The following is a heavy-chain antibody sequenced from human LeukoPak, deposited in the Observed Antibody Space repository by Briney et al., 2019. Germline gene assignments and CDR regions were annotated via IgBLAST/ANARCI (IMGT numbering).Heavy chain of an antibody. CDR3: ARAGGYDSSFDY. D-gene: IGHD5-12*01. J-gene: IGHJ4*02. CDR2: IYYSGST. CDR1: GGSISSYY. Sequence: PSETLSLTCTVSGGSISSYYWSWIRQPPGKGLEWIGYIYYSGSTNYNPSLKSRVTISVDTSKNQFSLKLSSVTAADTAVYYCARAGGYDSSFDYWGQGTLVTVSS. V-gene: IGHV4-59*01.